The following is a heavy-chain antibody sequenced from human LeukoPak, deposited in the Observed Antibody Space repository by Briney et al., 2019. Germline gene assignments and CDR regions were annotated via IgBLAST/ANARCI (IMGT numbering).Heavy chain of an antibody. Sequence: GGSLRLSCAASGFTVSDTYMSWVRQAPGKGLEWVSFIYSAGSTYYADSVKGRFTISRDNSKNTLYLQMNSLRAADTAVYYCARDERSYDGSGRLIAEYFQHWGQGTLVTVSS. CDR1: GFTVSDTY. J-gene: IGHJ1*01. V-gene: IGHV3-53*01. CDR2: IYSAGST. CDR3: ARDERSYDGSGRLIAEYFQH. D-gene: IGHD3-22*01.